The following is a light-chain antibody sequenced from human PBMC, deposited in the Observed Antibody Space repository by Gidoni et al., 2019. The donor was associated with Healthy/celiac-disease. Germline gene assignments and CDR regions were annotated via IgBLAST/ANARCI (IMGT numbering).Light chain of an antibody. CDR3: AAWDDSLSGPV. V-gene: IGLV1-47*01. J-gene: IGLJ3*02. Sequence: QSVRTQPPPASGTPGKRVTISCSGRSSNIGSNYLYWYQQLPGTAPKLLIYRNNHRPSGVPDRFSGSKSGTSASLAIIGLRSEDEADYYCAAWDDSLSGPVFGGGTKLTVL. CDR2: RNN. CDR1: SSNIGSNY.